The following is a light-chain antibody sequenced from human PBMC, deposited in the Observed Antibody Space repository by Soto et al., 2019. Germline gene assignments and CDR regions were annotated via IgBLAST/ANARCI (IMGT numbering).Light chain of an antibody. CDR3: QKYNNWPRT. CDR2: GAS. Sequence: EIVMTQSPVTLSVSPGDRATLSCRASQSVGRNLAWYQQKPGQAPRLLIYGASLRATGVPAGFSGSGSGTDFTLTISSLQSEDFALYYCQKYNNWPRTFGQGTQLEIK. V-gene: IGKV3-15*01. J-gene: IGKJ2*02. CDR1: QSVGRN.